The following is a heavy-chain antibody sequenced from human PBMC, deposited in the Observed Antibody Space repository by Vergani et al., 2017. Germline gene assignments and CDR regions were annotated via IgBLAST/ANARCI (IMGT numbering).Heavy chain of an antibody. CDR2: INHSGTI. D-gene: IGHD1-26*01. CDR1: GGSLSGYY. Sequence: QVQLQQWGPGLLKPSETLALTCAVYGGSLSGYYWSWIRLAPGKGLGWIGEINHSGTINYNPTLKSPFNVSIDTSRDHFSLKLRSVSAADTAVYFCARRXERWETLLRDDFDVWGQGTFVTVSP. J-gene: IGHJ3*01. CDR3: ARRXERWETLLRDDFDV. V-gene: IGHV4-34*01.